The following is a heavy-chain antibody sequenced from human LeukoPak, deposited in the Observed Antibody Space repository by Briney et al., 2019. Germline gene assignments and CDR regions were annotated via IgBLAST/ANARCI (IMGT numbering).Heavy chain of an antibody. V-gene: IGHV4-59*11. CDR2: IYYSGST. J-gene: IGHJ4*02. D-gene: IGHD3-10*01. CDR3: ARAKRYYGSGSYDY. CDR1: GVSISSHY. Sequence: SETLSLTCTVSGVSISSHYWSWLRQPPGKGLEWIGYIYYSGSTNYNPSLKSRVTISVDTSKNQFSLKLSSVTAADTAVYYCARAKRYYGSGSYDYWGQGTLVTVSS.